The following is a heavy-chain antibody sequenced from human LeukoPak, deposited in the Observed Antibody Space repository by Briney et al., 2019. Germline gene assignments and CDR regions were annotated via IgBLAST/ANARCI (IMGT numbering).Heavy chain of an antibody. J-gene: IGHJ4*02. CDR1: GYTFTSYA. V-gene: IGHV1-69*13. D-gene: IGHD3-3*01. CDR3: ARTARYDFWSGYQYYFDY. Sequence: ASVKVSCKASGYTFTSYAISWVRQAPGQGLEWMGGIIPIFGTANYAQKFQGRVTITADESTSTAYMELSSLRSEDTAVYYCARTARYDFWSGYQYYFDYWGQGTLVTVSS. CDR2: IIPIFGTA.